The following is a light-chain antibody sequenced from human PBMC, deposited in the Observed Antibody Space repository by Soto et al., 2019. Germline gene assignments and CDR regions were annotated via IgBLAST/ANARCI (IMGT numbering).Light chain of an antibody. CDR1: SSNIGAGYD. Sequence: QSVLTQPPSVSGAPGQRVTISCTGSSSNIGAGYDVHWYQQLPGTAPKLLIYGNSNRPSWVPDRFSGSKAGTSASLAINGLPAEDEADYYCQSYDSSLSAVVFGGGTKLTVL. CDR3: QSYDSSLSAVV. J-gene: IGLJ2*01. V-gene: IGLV1-40*01. CDR2: GNS.